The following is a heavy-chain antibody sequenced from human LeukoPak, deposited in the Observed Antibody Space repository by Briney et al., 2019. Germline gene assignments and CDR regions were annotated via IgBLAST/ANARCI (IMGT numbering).Heavy chain of an antibody. CDR3: ARAEEYSSGWYQTLGRTGAFDI. J-gene: IGHJ3*02. CDR2: INPSGGST. CDR1: GYTFTSYY. V-gene: IGHV1-46*01. D-gene: IGHD6-19*01. Sequence: ASVKVSCKASGYTFTSYYMHWVRQAPGQGLEWMGIINPSGGSTSYAQKFQGRVTMTTDTSTSTAYMELRSLRSDDTAVYYCARAEEYSSGWYQTLGRTGAFDIWGQGTMVTVSS.